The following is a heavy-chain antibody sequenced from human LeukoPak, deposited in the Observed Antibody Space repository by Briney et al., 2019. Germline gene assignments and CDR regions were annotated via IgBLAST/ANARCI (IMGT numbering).Heavy chain of an antibody. V-gene: IGHV4-39*07. J-gene: IGHJ5*02. CDR1: GGSISRSDYY. CDR2: IYYSGSA. CDR3: ARVVTPNWFDP. Sequence: PSETLSLTCTVSGGSISRSDYYWGWIRQPPGKGLEWIGNIYYSGSAHYSPSLTSRVTVSVDTSKNQFSLKLTSVTAAGTAIYYCARVVTPNWFDPWGQGTLVTVSS.